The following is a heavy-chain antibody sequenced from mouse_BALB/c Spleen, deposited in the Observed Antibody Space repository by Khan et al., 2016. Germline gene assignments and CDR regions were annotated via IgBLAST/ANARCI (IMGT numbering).Heavy chain of an antibody. CDR1: GHPFTTYW. CDR2: IDPYDSET. Sequence: VQLQESGAELVRPGASVKLSCKASGHPFTTYWMNWFKQRPEQGLEWIGRIDPYDSETHYDQKFKDKAILTVDKSSSTAFMQLSSLTSEDSAVYYCARVSKVFDYWGKGTTLTVSS. CDR3: ARVSKVFDY. J-gene: IGHJ2*01. V-gene: IGHV1-52*01.